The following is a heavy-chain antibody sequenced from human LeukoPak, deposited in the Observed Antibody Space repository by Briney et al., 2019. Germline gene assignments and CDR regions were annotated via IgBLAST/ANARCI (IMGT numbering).Heavy chain of an antibody. D-gene: IGHD6-19*01. J-gene: IGHJ4*02. CDR1: GFTFSDYY. CDR2: ISTSGSTI. Sequence: GGSLRLSCAASGFTFSDYYMGWIRQAPGKGLEWFSYISTSGSTIYYADSVKGRFTISRDNAKNLLYLQMNSLRAEDTAVYYCARAPLSGYSSGSRGYRGQGTLVTVSS. V-gene: IGHV3-11*01. CDR3: ARAPLSGYSSGSRGY.